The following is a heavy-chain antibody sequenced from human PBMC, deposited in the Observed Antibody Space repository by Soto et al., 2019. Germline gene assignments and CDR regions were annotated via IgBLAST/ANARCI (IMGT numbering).Heavy chain of an antibody. J-gene: IGHJ4*02. CDR3: ARLVPGASLHFDF. D-gene: IGHD2-2*01. Sequence: QVLLQESGPGLVQPSQTLSLTCTVSSDSFSSGDYFWSWIRQTPEKGLEWIAYIYYSGSSHYNPSLKSRFTISIDTSRKQFSLTLRSVTAADTAVYYCARLVPGASLHFDFWGQGTPVPVSS. CDR2: IYYSGSS. CDR1: SDSFSSGDYF. V-gene: IGHV4-30-4*01.